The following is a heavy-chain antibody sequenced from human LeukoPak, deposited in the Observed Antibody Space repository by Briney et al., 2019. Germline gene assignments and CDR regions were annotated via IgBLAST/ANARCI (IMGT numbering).Heavy chain of an antibody. CDR3: AKDPGYTSGSSFFDY. J-gene: IGHJ4*02. V-gene: IGHV3-23*01. CDR1: GFTLSTYA. CDR2: ISGSGGST. D-gene: IGHD6-19*01. Sequence: GGSLRLSCAASGFTLSTYAMTWVRQAPGKGLEWVSSISGSGGSTYYADSVKGRFTISRDNSKNMLYLQMNSLRVEDTAVYYCAKDPGYTSGSSFFDYWGQGTLVTVSS.